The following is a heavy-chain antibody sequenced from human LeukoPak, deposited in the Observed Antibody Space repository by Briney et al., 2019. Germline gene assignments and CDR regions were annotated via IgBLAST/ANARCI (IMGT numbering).Heavy chain of an antibody. J-gene: IGHJ3*02. CDR2: IYYSGST. D-gene: IGHD5-18*01. V-gene: IGHV4-59*06. CDR1: GGSIRRYY. Sequence: SETLSLTCTVSGGSIRRYYWSWIRQHPGKGLEWIGYIYYSGSTYYNPSLKSRVTISVDTSKNQFSLKLSSVTAADTAVYYCARTGLDSYGYSAFDIWGQGTMVTVSS. CDR3: ARTGLDSYGYSAFDI.